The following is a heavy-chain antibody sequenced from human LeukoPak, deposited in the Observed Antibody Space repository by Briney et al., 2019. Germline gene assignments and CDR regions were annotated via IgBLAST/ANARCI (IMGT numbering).Heavy chain of an antibody. CDR2: INHSGRT. CDR3: ARDVVVVPAAIHYGMDV. CDR1: GGSFSDYF. V-gene: IGHV4-34*01. D-gene: IGHD2-2*01. Sequence: KPSETLSLTCAVYGGSFSDYFWGWLRQPPGKGLEWIGEINHSGRTYYNPSLKSRVTISVDTSKNQFSLNLSSVTAADTAVYYCARDVVVVPAAIHYGMDVWGQGTTVTVSS. J-gene: IGHJ6*02.